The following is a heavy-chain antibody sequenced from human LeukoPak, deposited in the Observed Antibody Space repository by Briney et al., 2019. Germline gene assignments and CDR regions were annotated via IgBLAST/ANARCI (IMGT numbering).Heavy chain of an antibody. Sequence: ASVKVSCKASGYTFTSYGISWVRQAPGQGLEWMGWISAYNGNTNYAQKLQGRVTMTTDTSTSTAYIELRSLRSDDTAVYYCARDEYCSSTSCSRPNYYYGMDVWGQGTTVTVSS. J-gene: IGHJ6*02. V-gene: IGHV1-18*01. CDR1: GYTFTSYG. CDR2: ISAYNGNT. CDR3: ARDEYCSSTSCSRPNYYYGMDV. D-gene: IGHD2-2*01.